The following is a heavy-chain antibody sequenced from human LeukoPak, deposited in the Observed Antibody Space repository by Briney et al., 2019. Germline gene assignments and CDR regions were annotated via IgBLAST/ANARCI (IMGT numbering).Heavy chain of an antibody. D-gene: IGHD7-27*01. V-gene: IGHV1-69*13. J-gene: IGHJ6*02. Sequence: GASVKVSCKASGGTFSSYAISWVRQAPGQGLEWMGGIIPIFGTANYAQKFQGRVTITADESTSTAYMELSSLRSDDTAVYYCARALSGPFLYYYYYGMDVWGQGTTVTVSS. CDR3: ARALSGPFLYYYYYGMDV. CDR1: GGTFSSYA. CDR2: IIPIFGTA.